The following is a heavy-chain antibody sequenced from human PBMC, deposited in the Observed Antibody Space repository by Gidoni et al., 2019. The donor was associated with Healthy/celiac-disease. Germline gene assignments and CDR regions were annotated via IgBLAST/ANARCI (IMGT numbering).Heavy chain of an antibody. D-gene: IGHD2-2*01. CDR1: GGSISSGDYY. CDR2: LYDSGST. V-gene: IGHV4-30-4*01. Sequence: QVQLQESGPGLVKPSQTLSLTCTVSGGSISSGDYYWSWIRQPPGKGLEWIGYLYDSGSTYYNPSLKSRVNISVDTSKNQFSVKLSSVTAADTAVYYCARVGGSTSGGGFDYWGQGTLVTVSS. CDR3: ARVGGSTSGGGFDY. J-gene: IGHJ4*02.